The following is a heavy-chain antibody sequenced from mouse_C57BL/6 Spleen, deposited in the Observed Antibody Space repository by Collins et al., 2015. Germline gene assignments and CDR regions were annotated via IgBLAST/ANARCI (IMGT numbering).Heavy chain of an antibody. CDR2: INPNNGGT. V-gene: IGHV1-26*01. CDR1: GYTFTDYY. J-gene: IGHJ3*01. CDR3: ARDTWFAY. Sequence: VRLQQSGPELVKPGASVKISCKASGYTFTDYYMNWVKQSHGKSLEWIGDINPNNGGTSYNQKFKGKATLTVDKSSSTAYMELRSLTSEDSAVYYCARDTWFAYWGQGTLVTVSA.